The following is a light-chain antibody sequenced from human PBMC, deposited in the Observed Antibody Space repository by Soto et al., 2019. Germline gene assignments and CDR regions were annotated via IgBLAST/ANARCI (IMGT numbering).Light chain of an antibody. CDR3: QQSYIHTWT. Sequence: DIQMTQSPSYLSASPGERVRIICRASQSISSYLNWYQQNPGKPPKXMIYTASTLQSGVPSRFSGSGSGTDFTLTISSLQPEDFATYYCQQSYIHTWTFRQGTKVDIK. V-gene: IGKV1-39*01. CDR1: QSISSY. CDR2: TAS. J-gene: IGKJ1*01.